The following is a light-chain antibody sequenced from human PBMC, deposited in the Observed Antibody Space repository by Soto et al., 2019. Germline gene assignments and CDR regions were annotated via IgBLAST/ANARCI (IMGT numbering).Light chain of an antibody. Sequence: DIQMTQSPSSLSASLGDRVTITCRASQSIASYLNWYQQKPGKAPRLLIYAASSLQSGVPSGFSGSGSGTDFTLTTSSLQPEDFATYYCQQSYSAPRTFGQGTRLDIK. J-gene: IGKJ2*01. CDR3: QQSYSAPRT. CDR2: AAS. V-gene: IGKV1-39*01. CDR1: QSIASY.